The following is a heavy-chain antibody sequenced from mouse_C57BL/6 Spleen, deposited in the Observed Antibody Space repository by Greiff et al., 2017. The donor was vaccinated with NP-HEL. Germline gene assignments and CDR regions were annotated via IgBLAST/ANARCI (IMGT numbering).Heavy chain of an antibody. V-gene: IGHV1-69*01. CDR2: IDPSDSYT. CDR1: GYTFTSYW. CDR3: ALYFYGSSWGFAY. Sequence: QVQLHQPGAELVMPGASVKLSCKASGYTFTSYWMHWVKQRPGQGLEWIGEIDPSDSYTNYNQKFKGKSTLTVAKSSSTAYMQLSSLTSDDSAVYYCALYFYGSSWGFAYWGQGTLVTVSA. D-gene: IGHD1-1*01. J-gene: IGHJ3*01.